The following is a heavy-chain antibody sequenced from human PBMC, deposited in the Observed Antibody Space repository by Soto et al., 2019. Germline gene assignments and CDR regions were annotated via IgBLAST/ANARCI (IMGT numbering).Heavy chain of an antibody. D-gene: IGHD3-22*01. CDR2: ISGSGGST. J-gene: IGHJ6*02. Sequence: PGGSLRLSCAAPGFTFFSHAMSWGRPAPGKGLVLVSAISGSGGSTYYADSVKGRFTISRDNSKNTLYLQMNSLRAEDTAVYYCAKDYDSSGPDYGMDVCGQGTTVTVSS. V-gene: IGHV3-23*01. CDR1: GFTFFSHA. CDR3: AKDYDSSGPDYGMDV.